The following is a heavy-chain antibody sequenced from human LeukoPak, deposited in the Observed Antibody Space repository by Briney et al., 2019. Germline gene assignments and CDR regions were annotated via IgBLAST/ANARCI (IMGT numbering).Heavy chain of an antibody. V-gene: IGHV3-30-3*01. CDR3: AKDSYDY. CDR2: ISYDGSNK. Sequence: GRSLRLSCAASGFTFSSYAMHWVRQAPGKGLEWVAVISYDGSNKYYADSVKGRFTISRDNSKNTLYLQMNSMRAEDTAVYYCAKDSYDYWGQEPWSPSPQ. J-gene: IGHJ4*01. CDR1: GFTFSSYA.